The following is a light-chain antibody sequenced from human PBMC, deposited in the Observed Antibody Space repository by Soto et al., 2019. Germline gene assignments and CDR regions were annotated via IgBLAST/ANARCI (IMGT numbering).Light chain of an antibody. CDR3: QQCGSSPLT. CDR2: GAS. V-gene: IGKV3-20*01. CDR1: QSVSSSY. J-gene: IGKJ4*01. Sequence: EIVLTQSPGTLSLSPGERATLSCRASQSVSSSYLAWYQQKPGQAPRLLIYGASSRATGIPDRFSGSGSGTDFPLTITRLEPEDFAVYYCQQCGSSPLTFGGGTKVEIK.